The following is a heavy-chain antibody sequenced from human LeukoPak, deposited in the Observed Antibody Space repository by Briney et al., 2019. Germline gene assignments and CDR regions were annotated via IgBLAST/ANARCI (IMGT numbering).Heavy chain of an antibody. Sequence: SETLSLTCTVSGVSIISSNHYWGWTRQPPGKGLEWFGSISYSGGTAYNPSLRSRVTISVDTSKNQFSLKVNSVTAADTAVYYCARGVEYYDSSGYRPHAFDIWGQGTLVTVSS. CDR2: ISYSGGT. CDR1: GVSIISSNHY. V-gene: IGHV4-39*01. J-gene: IGHJ3*02. D-gene: IGHD3-22*01. CDR3: ARGVEYYDSSGYRPHAFDI.